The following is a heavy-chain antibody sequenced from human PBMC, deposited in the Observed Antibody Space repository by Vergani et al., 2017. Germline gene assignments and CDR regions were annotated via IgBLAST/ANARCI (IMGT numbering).Heavy chain of an antibody. CDR2: IRYDGSNP. Sequence: QEQLLQSGGGVVQPGGSLRLSCIGSGYTFGHFDMHWVRQAPGKGLAWVAFIRYDGSNPQYIDSVKGRFTISRDNSKDTLFLQMNGLRPEDTGTYFCAKKGGSLYYYGVDVWLQETTITVSS. D-gene: IGHD1-26*01. V-gene: IGHV3-30*02. J-gene: IGHJ6*02. CDR3: AKKGGSLYYYGVDV. CDR1: GYTFGHFD.